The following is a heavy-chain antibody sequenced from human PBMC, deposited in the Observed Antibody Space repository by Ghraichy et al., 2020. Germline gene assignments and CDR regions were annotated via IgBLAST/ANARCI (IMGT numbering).Heavy chain of an antibody. CDR3: ARDWGHSVGALDY. V-gene: IGHV3-30-3*01. Sequence: GGSLRLSCAASGFTFSSYAMHWVRQAPGKGLEWVAVISYDGSNKYYADSVKGRFTISRDNSKNTLYLQMNSLRAEDTAVYYCARDWGHSVGALDYWGQGTLVTVSS. CDR2: ISYDGSNK. CDR1: GFTFSSYA. J-gene: IGHJ4*02. D-gene: IGHD1-26*01.